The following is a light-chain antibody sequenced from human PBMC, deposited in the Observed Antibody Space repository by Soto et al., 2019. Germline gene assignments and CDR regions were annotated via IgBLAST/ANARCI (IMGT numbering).Light chain of an antibody. Sequence: QSALTQPASVSGSPGQSITISCSGISSDVGFYNYVSWFQQYPGKAPKLMIFEVTNRPSGVSDRFSGSKSDNTASLTISGLQADDEADYFCTSYTTSSTWVFGGGTKLTVL. CDR3: TSYTTSSTWV. CDR1: SSDVGFYNY. CDR2: EVT. V-gene: IGLV2-14*01. J-gene: IGLJ3*02.